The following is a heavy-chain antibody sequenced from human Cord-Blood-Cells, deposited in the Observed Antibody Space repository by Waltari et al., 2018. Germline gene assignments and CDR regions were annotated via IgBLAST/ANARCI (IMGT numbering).Heavy chain of an antibody. J-gene: IGHJ5*02. Sequence: QVQLQESGPGLVKPSETLSLTCTVSGYSISSGYSCVWIRQPPGKGLEWIGSIYHSGSTYYNPSLKSRVTISVDTSKNQFSLKLSSVTAADTAVYYCASGVVVPANYWFDPWGQGTLVTVSS. CDR3: ASGVVVPANYWFDP. V-gene: IGHV4-38-2*02. D-gene: IGHD2-2*01. CDR2: IYHSGST. CDR1: GYSISSGYS.